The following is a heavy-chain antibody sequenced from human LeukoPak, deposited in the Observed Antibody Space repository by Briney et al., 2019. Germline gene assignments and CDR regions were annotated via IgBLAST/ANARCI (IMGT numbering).Heavy chain of an antibody. CDR1: GYTFTGYY. J-gene: IGHJ4*02. CDR3: ARSTGRTAAGTSGY. Sequence: ASVKVSCKASGYTFTGYYMHWVRQAPGQGLEWMGWINPNSGGTNYAQKFQGRVTMTRDTSISTAYMELSRLRSDDTAVYYCARSTGRTAAGTSGYWGQGTLVTVSS. D-gene: IGHD6-13*01. V-gene: IGHV1-2*02. CDR2: INPNSGGT.